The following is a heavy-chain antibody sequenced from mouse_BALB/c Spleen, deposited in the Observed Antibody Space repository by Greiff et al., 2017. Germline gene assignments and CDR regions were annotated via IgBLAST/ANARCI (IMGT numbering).Heavy chain of an antibody. V-gene: IGHV1-69*02. Sequence: QVQLQQPGAELVRPGASVKLSCKASGYTFTSYWINWVKQRPGQGLEWIGNIYPSDSYTNYNQKFKDKATLTVDKSSSTAYMQLSIPTSEDSAVYYCTRSDYRYDVWFAYWGQGTLVTVSA. CDR3: TRSDYRYDVWFAY. D-gene: IGHD2-14*01. J-gene: IGHJ3*01. CDR2: IYPSDSYT. CDR1: GYTFTSYW.